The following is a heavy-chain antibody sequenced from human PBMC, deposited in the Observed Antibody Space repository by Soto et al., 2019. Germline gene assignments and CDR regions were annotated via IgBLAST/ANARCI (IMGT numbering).Heavy chain of an antibody. CDR1: GFTFSSYA. CDR2: ISGSGGST. J-gene: IGHJ4*02. CDR3: AKIVGYCSSTSCYGQDYFDY. Sequence: GGSLRLSCAASGFTFSSYAMSWVRQAPGKGLEWVSAISGSGGSTYYADSVKGRFTISRDNSKNTLYLQMNSLRAEDTAIYYCAKIVGYCSSTSCYGQDYFDYWGQGTLVTVSS. V-gene: IGHV3-23*01. D-gene: IGHD2-2*01.